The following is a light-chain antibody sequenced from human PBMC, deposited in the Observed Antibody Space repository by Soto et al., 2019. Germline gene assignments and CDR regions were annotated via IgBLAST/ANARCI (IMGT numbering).Light chain of an antibody. V-gene: IGKV2-28*01. J-gene: IGKJ2*01. CDR2: LNS. Sequence: EIVMTQSPLSLPVPPGESASISCRSSQSLLHGSNNYLDWYLQKPVQSPQLLMHLNSNRASGVPDRFSGSGSGTDFTLQINTVEAEDVGIYSCMQALETPYTFGQGTKLEIK. CDR1: QSLLHGSNNY. CDR3: MQALETPYT.